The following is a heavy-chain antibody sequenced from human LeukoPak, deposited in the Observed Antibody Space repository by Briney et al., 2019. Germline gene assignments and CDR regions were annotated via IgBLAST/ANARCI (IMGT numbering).Heavy chain of an antibody. CDR1: GGSVNSYY. CDR3: ARWYCVSNTCYHMDV. CDR2: IYYTGST. V-gene: IGHV4-59*02. Sequence: SETLSLTCTVSGGSVNSYYWSWIRQPPGEGLEWIGYIYYTGSTSYNPSLKSRVTMSVDTSKNQLSLKVSSVTAADTAVYYCARWYCVSNTCYHMDVWGKGTTVTVS. J-gene: IGHJ6*03. D-gene: IGHD2-2*01.